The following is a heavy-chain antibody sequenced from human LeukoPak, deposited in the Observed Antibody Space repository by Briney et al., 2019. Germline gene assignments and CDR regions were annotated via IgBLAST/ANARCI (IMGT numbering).Heavy chain of an antibody. CDR1: EYTFTGYY. V-gene: IGHV1-2*02. D-gene: IGHD1-26*01. Sequence: ASVKVSCTASEYTFTGYYMHWVRQAPGQGLEWMGWINPNSGGTNYAQKFQGRVTMARDTSISTAYMELSRLTSDDTAVYYCARPYSGNYFFDYWGQGTLVTVSS. CDR3: ARPYSGNYFFDY. J-gene: IGHJ4*02. CDR2: INPNSGGT.